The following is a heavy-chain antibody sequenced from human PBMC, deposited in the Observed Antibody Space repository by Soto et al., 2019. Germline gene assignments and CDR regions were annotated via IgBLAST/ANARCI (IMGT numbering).Heavy chain of an antibody. CDR2: IIPIFGTA. CDR1: GGTFSSYA. D-gene: IGHD6-13*01. Sequence: GASVKVSCKASGGTFSSYAISWVRQAPGQGLEWMGGIIPIFGTANYAQKFQGRVTITADESTSTAYMELSSLRSEDTAVYYCARVKSPSSSISGYNWFDPWGQGTLVTAPQ. J-gene: IGHJ5*02. CDR3: ARVKSPSSSISGYNWFDP. V-gene: IGHV1-69*13.